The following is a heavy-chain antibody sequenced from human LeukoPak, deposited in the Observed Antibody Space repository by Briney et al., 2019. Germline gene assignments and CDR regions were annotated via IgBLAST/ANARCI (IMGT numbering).Heavy chain of an antibody. J-gene: IGHJ2*01. D-gene: IGHD2-21*02. Sequence: ASVTVSCKVSGYTLTELSMHWVRQAPGKGLEWMGGFDPEDGETIYAQKFQGRVTMTEDTSTDTAYVELSSLRSEDTAVYYCVTDRARLFWYFDLWGRGTRVSVS. CDR2: FDPEDGET. CDR3: VTDRARLFWYFDL. CDR1: GYTLTELS. V-gene: IGHV1-24*01.